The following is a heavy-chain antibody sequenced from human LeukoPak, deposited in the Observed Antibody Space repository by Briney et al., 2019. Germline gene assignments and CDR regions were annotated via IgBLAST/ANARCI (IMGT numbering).Heavy chain of an antibody. V-gene: IGHV3-33*01. CDR3: ARDYCSTTSCLDY. D-gene: IGHD2-2*01. J-gene: IGHJ4*02. Sequence: PGTSLILSCAASGFSFSDHGMHWVRQAPGKGLEWVAVIWYDGSKKYFADSVKGRFTISRDDSKNTLYLQMNSLRAEDTAVYYCARDYCSTTSCLDYWGQGTLVTVSS. CDR2: IWYDGSKK. CDR1: GFSFSDHG.